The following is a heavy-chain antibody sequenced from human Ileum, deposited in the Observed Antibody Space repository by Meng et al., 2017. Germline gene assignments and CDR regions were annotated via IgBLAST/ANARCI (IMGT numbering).Heavy chain of an antibody. V-gene: IGHV6-1*01. CDR3: TTWYGEY. J-gene: IGHJ4*02. CDR2: TYYRSEWQN. CDR1: GDSVSSNRAL. Sequence: VQLQQSGPGLVKPSQTLSLTCAISGDSVSSNRALWHWVRQSPSRGLEWLGQTYYRSEWQNHYGVSVKSRITITADTSRNQFSLNLNSVTPEDTAVYYCTTWYGEYWGQGTLVTVSS. D-gene: IGHD3-10*01.